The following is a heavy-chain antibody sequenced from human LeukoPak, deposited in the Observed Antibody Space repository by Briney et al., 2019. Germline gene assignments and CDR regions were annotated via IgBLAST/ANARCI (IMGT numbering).Heavy chain of an antibody. D-gene: IGHD1-14*01. CDR3: AREGTTDGFDI. CDR2: IDPNTGGT. J-gene: IGHJ3*02. Sequence: GASVKVSCKASGHTFTCYYIHWVRQAPGQGLEWLGWIDPNTGGTKYAQKFQGRVTMTRDTSISTAYMELSRLRSDDTAVYYCAREGTTDGFDIWGQGTMVTVSS. V-gene: IGHV1-2*02. CDR1: GHTFTCYY.